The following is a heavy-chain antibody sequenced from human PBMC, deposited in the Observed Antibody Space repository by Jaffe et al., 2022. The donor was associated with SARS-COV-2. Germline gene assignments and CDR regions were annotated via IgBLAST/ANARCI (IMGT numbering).Heavy chain of an antibody. V-gene: IGHV1-18*01. CDR1: GYTFTSYG. Sequence: QVQLVQSGAEVKKPGASVKVSCKASGYTFTSYGISWVRQAPGQGLEWMGWISAYNGNTNYAQKLQGRVTMTTDTSTSTAYMELRSLRSDDTAVYYCARPSFPMGYYYDSSGYYPVDYWGQGTLVTVSS. J-gene: IGHJ4*02. CDR2: ISAYNGNT. D-gene: IGHD3-22*01. CDR3: ARPSFPMGYYYDSSGYYPVDY.